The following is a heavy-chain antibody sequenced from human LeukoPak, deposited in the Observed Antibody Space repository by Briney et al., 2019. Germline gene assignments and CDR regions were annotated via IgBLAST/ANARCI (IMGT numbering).Heavy chain of an antibody. CDR1: GYTFTSYG. CDR2: ISPYNGNT. J-gene: IGHJ5*02. Sequence: ASVKVSCKASGYTFTSYGISWVRQAPGQGREWMGWISPYNGNTKYPQKFQGRVTMTTDTSTSTTYMELRSLRLDDTAGYYCAREASSSWPNWFDPWGQGTLVTVSS. V-gene: IGHV1-18*01. D-gene: IGHD6-13*01. CDR3: AREASSSWPNWFDP.